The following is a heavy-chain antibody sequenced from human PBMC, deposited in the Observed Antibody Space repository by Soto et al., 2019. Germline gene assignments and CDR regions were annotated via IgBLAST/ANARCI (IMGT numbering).Heavy chain of an antibody. CDR2: IYYSGST. Sequence: SETLSLTCTVSGGSISSSSYYWGWIRQPPGKGLEWIGSIYYSGSTYYNPSLKSRVTISVDTSKNQFSLKLSSVTAADTAVYYCARHERLRGSGIDYWGQGTLVTVSS. V-gene: IGHV4-39*01. CDR3: ARHERLRGSGIDY. D-gene: IGHD6-13*01. CDR1: GGSISSSSYY. J-gene: IGHJ4*02.